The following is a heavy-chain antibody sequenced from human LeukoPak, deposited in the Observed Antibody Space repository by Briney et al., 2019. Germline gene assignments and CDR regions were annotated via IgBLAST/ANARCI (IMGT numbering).Heavy chain of an antibody. CDR1: SGSISSYY. CDR3: ARHGSTGDTDY. J-gene: IGHJ4*02. D-gene: IGHD2-8*02. Sequence: SETLSLTCTVSSGSISSYYWSWIRQPPGKGLEWIGNIYYSGSTNYNPSLKSRVTISVDTSKNQFSLKLSSVTAADTAVYYCARHGSTGDTDYWGQGTLVTVSS. CDR2: IYYSGST. V-gene: IGHV4-59*01.